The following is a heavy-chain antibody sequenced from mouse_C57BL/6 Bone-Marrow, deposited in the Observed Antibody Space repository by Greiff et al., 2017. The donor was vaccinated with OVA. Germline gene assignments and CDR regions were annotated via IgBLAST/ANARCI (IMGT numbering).Heavy chain of an antibody. V-gene: IGHV5-6*01. CDR2: ISSGGSYT. D-gene: IGHD2-3*01. CDR3: ARHMGDGYWFAY. Sequence: DVHLVESGGDLVKPGGSLKLSCAASGFTFSSYGMSWVRQTPDKRLEWVATISSGGSYTYYPDSVKGRFTISRDNAKNTLYLQMSSLKSEDTAMYYCARHMGDGYWFAYWGQGTLVTVSA. CDR1: GFTFSSYG. J-gene: IGHJ3*01.